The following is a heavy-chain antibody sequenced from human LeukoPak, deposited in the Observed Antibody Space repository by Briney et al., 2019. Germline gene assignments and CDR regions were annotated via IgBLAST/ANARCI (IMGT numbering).Heavy chain of an antibody. J-gene: IGHJ6*02. D-gene: IGHD4-17*01. CDR1: GFTFSDYY. CDR2: ISSSGSTI. CDR3: AKAALGGDYGGMDV. Sequence: PGGSLRLSCAASGFTFSDYYMSWIRQAPGKGLERVSYISSSGSTIYYADSVKGRFTISRDNAKNSLYLQMNSLRAEDTALYYCAKAALGGDYGGMDVWGQGTTVTVSS. V-gene: IGHV3-11*01.